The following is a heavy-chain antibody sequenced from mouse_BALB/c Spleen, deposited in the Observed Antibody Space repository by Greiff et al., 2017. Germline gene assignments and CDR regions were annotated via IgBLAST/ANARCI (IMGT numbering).Heavy chain of an antibody. CDR3: ARCDYDEDAMDY. V-gene: IGHV5-17*02. D-gene: IGHD2-4*01. CDR1: GFTFSSFG. J-gene: IGHJ4*01. Sequence: EVKLMESGGGLVQPGGSRKLSCAASGFTFSSFGMHWVRQAPEKGLEWVAYISSGSSTIYYADTVKGRFTISRDNPKNTLFLQMTSLRSEDTAMYYCARCDYDEDAMDYWGQGTSVTVSS. CDR2: ISSGSSTI.